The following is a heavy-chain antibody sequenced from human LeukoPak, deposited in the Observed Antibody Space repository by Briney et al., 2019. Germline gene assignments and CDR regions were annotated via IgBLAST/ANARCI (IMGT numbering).Heavy chain of an antibody. D-gene: IGHD6-13*01. CDR3: ARTGYSSSRKWFDP. V-gene: IGHV5-51*01. CDR2: IYPGDSDT. Sequence: XKXSGYSFTSYWIXWVRQRPGKGXXGXXIIYPGDSDTRYSPSFQGQVTISADKSISTAYLQWSSLKASDTAMYYCARTGYSSSRKWFDPWGQGTLVTVSS. J-gene: IGHJ5*02. CDR1: GYSFTSYW.